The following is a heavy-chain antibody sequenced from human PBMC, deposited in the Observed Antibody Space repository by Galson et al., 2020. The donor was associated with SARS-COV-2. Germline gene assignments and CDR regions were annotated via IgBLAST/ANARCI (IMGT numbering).Heavy chain of an antibody. D-gene: IGHD2-15*01. V-gene: IGHV3-23*01. CDR1: GFTFSSYA. CDR2: ISGSGGST. CDR3: AKVAGVAATHYGMDV. J-gene: IGHJ6*02. Sequence: GESLKISCAASGFTFSSYAMSWVRQAPGKGLEWVSAISGSGGSTYYADSVKGRFTISRDNSKNTLYLQMNSLRAEDTAVYYCAKVAGVAATHYGMDVWGQGTTVTVSS.